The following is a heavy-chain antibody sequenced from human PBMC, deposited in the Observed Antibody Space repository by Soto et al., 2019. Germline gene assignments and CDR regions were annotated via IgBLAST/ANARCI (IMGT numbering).Heavy chain of an antibody. CDR2: IWYDGSNK. D-gene: IGHD3-22*01. V-gene: IGHV3-33*01. CDR3: ESSDSSGHFDY. J-gene: IGHJ4*02. Sequence: GGSLRLSCAASGFTFSSYGMHWVRQAPGKGLEWVAVIWYDGSNKYYADSVKGRFTISRDNSKNTLYLQMNSLRAEDTAVYYCESSDSSGHFDYWGQGTLVTVYS. CDR1: GFTFSSYG.